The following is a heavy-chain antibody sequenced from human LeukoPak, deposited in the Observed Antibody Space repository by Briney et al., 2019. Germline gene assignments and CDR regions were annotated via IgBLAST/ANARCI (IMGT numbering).Heavy chain of an antibody. CDR3: ARMANQQLVTTYYYYYYMDV. V-gene: IGHV3-66*02. D-gene: IGHD6-6*01. CDR2: IYSGGST. Sequence: PGGSLILSCAASGFTVSSNYMSWVRQAPGKGLEWVSLIYSGGSTYYADSVKGRFTISRDNSKNTLCLQMNSLRAEDTAVYYCARMANQQLVTTYYYYYYMDVWGKGTTVTVSS. J-gene: IGHJ6*03. CDR1: GFTVSSNY.